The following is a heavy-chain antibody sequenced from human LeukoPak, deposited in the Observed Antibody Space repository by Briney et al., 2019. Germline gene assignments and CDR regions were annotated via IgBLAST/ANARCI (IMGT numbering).Heavy chain of an antibody. CDR1: GYTFTSYA. CDR2: INAGNGNT. D-gene: IGHD1-26*01. V-gene: IGHV1-3*01. Sequence: ASVKVSCKASGYTFTSYAMHWVRQAPGQRLEWMGWINAGNGNTKYSQKFQGRVTITRDTSASTAYMELSSLRSEDTAVYYCARVRVGGSYFDYWGQGTLVTVSS. J-gene: IGHJ4*02. CDR3: ARVRVGGSYFDY.